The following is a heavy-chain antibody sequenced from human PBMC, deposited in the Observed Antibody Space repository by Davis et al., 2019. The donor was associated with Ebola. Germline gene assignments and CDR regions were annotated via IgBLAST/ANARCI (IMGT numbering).Heavy chain of an antibody. CDR3: ARAAVSASKSWFDP. V-gene: IGHV3-11*01. J-gene: IGHJ5*02. CDR2: ISDTSRTI. CDR1: GFMFSDYY. D-gene: IGHD2-2*01. Sequence: PGGSLRLSCAASGFMFSDYYMNWIRQAPGKGLELVSYISDTSRTIYYADSVKGRFTISRDNAKKSLFLQMNSLGAEDTAVYYCARAAVSASKSWFDPWGQGTLVTVSS.